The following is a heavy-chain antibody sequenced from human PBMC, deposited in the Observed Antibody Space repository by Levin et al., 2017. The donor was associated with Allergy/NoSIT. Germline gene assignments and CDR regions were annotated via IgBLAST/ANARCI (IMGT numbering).Heavy chain of an antibody. Sequence: KPGGSLRLSCAASGFTFSNAWMSWVRQAPGKGLEFVGRIKSKTDGGTADYAAPVNGRFTISRDDSENTLYLQMNSLNTEDTAVYYCTTDLKGIRSSSLGYFDYWGQGALVTVSS. CDR1: GFTFSNAW. CDR3: TTDLKGIRSSSLGYFDY. D-gene: IGHD6-6*01. V-gene: IGHV3-15*01. J-gene: IGHJ4*02. CDR2: IKSKTDGGTA.